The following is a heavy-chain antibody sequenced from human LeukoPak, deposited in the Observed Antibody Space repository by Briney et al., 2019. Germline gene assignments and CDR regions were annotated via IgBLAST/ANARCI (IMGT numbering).Heavy chain of an antibody. D-gene: IGHD1-1*01. J-gene: IGHJ4*02. Sequence: GASVKVSCNASGYTFTSYAMHWVRQAPGQRLEWMGWINAGNGNTKYSQEFQGRVTITRDTSASTAYMELSSLRSEDMAVYYCARAPGYEYYFDYWGQGTLVTVSS. CDR1: GYTFTSYA. CDR2: INAGNGNT. CDR3: ARAPGYEYYFDY. V-gene: IGHV1-3*03.